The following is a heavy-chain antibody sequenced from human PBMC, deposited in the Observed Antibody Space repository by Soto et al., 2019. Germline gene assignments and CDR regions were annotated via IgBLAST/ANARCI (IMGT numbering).Heavy chain of an antibody. CDR2: IYYSGST. Sequence: PSETLSLTCTASGGSISSGDYYWSWIRQPPGKGLEWIGYIYYSGSTYYNPSLKSRVTISVDTSKNQFSLKLSSVTAADTAVYYCARAEYYDSSGYSPGAFDIWGQGTMVTVSS. J-gene: IGHJ3*02. CDR3: ARAEYYDSSGYSPGAFDI. V-gene: IGHV4-30-4*01. D-gene: IGHD3-22*01. CDR1: GGSISSGDYY.